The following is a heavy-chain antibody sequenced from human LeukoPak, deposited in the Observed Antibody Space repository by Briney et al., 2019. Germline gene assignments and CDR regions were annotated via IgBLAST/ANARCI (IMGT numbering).Heavy chain of an antibody. Sequence: SETLSLTCTVSGGSISSYYWGWIRQPPGKGLEWIGYIYYSGSTNYNPSLKSRVTISVDTSKNQFSLKLSSVTAADTAVYYCARVYLQDSSGSNWFDPWGQGTLVTVSS. D-gene: IGHD3-22*01. CDR2: IYYSGST. CDR1: GGSISSYY. V-gene: IGHV4-59*01. J-gene: IGHJ5*02. CDR3: ARVYLQDSSGSNWFDP.